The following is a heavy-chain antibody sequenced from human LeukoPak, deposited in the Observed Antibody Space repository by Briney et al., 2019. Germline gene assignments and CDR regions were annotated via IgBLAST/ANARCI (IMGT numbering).Heavy chain of an antibody. V-gene: IGHV4-34*01. CDR3: ARGRRGNWSYYGSGSSLYYFDY. J-gene: IGHJ4*02. Sequence: SETLSLTCAVYGGSFSGYYWSWIRQPPGKGLEWIGEINHSGSTNYNPSLKSRATISVDTSKNQFSLKLSSVTAADTAVYYCARGRRGNWSYYGSGSSLYYFDYWGQGTLVTVSS. D-gene: IGHD3-10*01. CDR2: INHSGST. CDR1: GGSFSGYY.